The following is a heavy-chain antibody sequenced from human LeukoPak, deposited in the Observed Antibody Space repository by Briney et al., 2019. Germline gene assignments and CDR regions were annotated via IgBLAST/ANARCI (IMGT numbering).Heavy chain of an antibody. CDR1: GYTFTGYY. Sequence: ASVKVSCKASGYTFTGYYMHWVRQAPGQGLEWRGRINPNSGGTNYAQKFQGRVTMTRDTSISTAYMELSRLRSDDTAVYYCASAIYDFWSWAFDIWGQGTMVTVSS. V-gene: IGHV1-2*06. J-gene: IGHJ3*02. CDR2: INPNSGGT. D-gene: IGHD3-3*01. CDR3: ASAIYDFWSWAFDI.